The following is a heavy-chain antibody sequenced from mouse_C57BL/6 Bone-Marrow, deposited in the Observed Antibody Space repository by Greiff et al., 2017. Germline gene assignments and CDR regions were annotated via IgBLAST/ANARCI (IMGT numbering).Heavy chain of an antibody. Sequence: QVQLQQSGAELVRPGTSVKVSCKASGYAFTNYLIEWVKQRPGQGLEWIGVINPGSGGTNYNEKFKGKATLTADKSSSTAYMQLSSLTSEDSAVYFCAIYYYGSYFDYWGQGTTLSVSS. D-gene: IGHD1-1*01. CDR3: AIYYYGSYFDY. CDR1: GYAFTNYL. CDR2: INPGSGGT. J-gene: IGHJ2*01. V-gene: IGHV1-54*01.